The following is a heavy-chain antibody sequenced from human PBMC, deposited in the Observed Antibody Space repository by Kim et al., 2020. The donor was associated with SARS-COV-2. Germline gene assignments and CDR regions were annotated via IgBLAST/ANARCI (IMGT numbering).Heavy chain of an antibody. J-gene: IGHJ4*02. Sequence: ASVKVSCKASGYTFTAYYIHWVRQAPGQGLEWMGRINPNSGATNYAQKFQGRVTMTRDTSISTAYMELSRLSSDDTAVYYCARLINKADIVATWGQGTLVTVSS. CDR3: ARLINKADIVAT. CDR1: GYTFTAYY. V-gene: IGHV1-2*06. D-gene: IGHD5-12*01. CDR2: INPNSGAT.